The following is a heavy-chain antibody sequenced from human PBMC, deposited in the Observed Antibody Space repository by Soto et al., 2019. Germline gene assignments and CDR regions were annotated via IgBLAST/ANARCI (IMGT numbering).Heavy chain of an antibody. J-gene: IGHJ4*02. D-gene: IGHD3-10*01. V-gene: IGHV4-34*01. Sequence: SETLSLTCAVYGGSFSGYYWSWIRQPPGKRLEWIGEINHSGSTNYNPSLKSRVTISVDTSKNQFSLKLSSVTAADTAVYYCARAPYYYGSGSYSFDYWGQGTLVTVSS. CDR1: GGSFSGYY. CDR3: ARAPYYYGSGSYSFDY. CDR2: INHSGST.